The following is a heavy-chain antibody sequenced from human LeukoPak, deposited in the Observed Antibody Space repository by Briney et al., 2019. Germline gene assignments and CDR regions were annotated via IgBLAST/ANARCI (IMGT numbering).Heavy chain of an antibody. CDR3: ARFAVHRRLAVNGQFGLDY. CDR2: INPSGGTT. Sequence: GASVKVSCKASGYTFTSYYMHWVRQAPGQGLEWMGVINPSGGTTNCAQKFQGRITMTRDTSTSTVYMELSSLRSEDTAVYYCARFAVHRRLAVNGQFGLDYWGQGTLVTVSS. D-gene: IGHD6-19*01. J-gene: IGHJ4*02. CDR1: GYTFTSYY. V-gene: IGHV1-46*01.